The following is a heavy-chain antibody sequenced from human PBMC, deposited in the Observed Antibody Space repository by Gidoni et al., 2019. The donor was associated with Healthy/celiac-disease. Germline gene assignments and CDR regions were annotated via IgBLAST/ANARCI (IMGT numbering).Heavy chain of an antibody. Sequence: QPPGKGLEWIGYIYYSGSTYYNPSLKSRVTISVDTSKNQFSLKLSSVTAADTAVYYCARGTAMAHGYYYYGMDVWGQGTTVTVSS. V-gene: IGHV4-30-4*01. CDR2: IYYSGST. D-gene: IGHD5-18*01. J-gene: IGHJ6*02. CDR3: ARGTAMAHGYYYYGMDV.